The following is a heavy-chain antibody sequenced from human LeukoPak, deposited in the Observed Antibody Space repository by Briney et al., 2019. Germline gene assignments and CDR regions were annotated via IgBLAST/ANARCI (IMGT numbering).Heavy chain of an antibody. CDR2: IYFSGST. J-gene: IGHJ4*02. V-gene: IGHV4-39*07. D-gene: IGHD6-6*01. CDR1: GGSISSSGYY. CDR3: ARARIAARSFDY. Sequence: SETLSLTCTASGGSISSSGYYWGWIRQPPGKGLEWIGIIYFSGSTYYNPSLKSRVTISVDTSKNQFSLKLSSVTAADTAVYYCARARIAARSFDYWGQGTLVTVSS.